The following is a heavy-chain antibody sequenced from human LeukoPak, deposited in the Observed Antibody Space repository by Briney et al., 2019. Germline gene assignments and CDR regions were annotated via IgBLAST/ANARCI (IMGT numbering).Heavy chain of an antibody. CDR3: AREIVAGGFDY. V-gene: IGHV4-59*01. D-gene: IGHD6-13*01. CDR2: IYYSGIT. J-gene: IGHJ4*01. Sequence: SETLSLTCTVSGGSISTYYWSWMRQTPEKGLEWIGYIYYSGITNNNPSLNSRVTISVDTSKNQFSLKLSSVTAADTAVYYCAREIVAGGFDYWGHGALVTVSS. CDR1: GGSISTYY.